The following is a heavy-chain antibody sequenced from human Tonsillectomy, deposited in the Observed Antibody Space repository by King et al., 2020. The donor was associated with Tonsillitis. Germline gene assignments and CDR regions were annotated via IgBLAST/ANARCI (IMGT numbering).Heavy chain of an antibody. V-gene: IGHV3-13*04. J-gene: IGHJ4*02. Sequence: QLVESGGGLVQPGGSLRLSCAASGFTFSSYDMHWVRQATGKGLEWVSAIGTAGDTYYPGSWKGRFTISRENAKNSLYLQMNSLRAGETAVYYCARGDTAMDAFDYWGQGTLVTVSS. CDR2: IGTAGDT. D-gene: IGHD5-18*01. CDR1: GFTFSSYD. CDR3: ARGDTAMDAFDY.